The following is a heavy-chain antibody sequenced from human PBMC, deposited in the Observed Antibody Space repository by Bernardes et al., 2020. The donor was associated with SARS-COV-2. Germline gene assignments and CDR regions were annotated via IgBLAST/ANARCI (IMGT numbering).Heavy chain of an antibody. V-gene: IGHV5-10-1*01. D-gene: IGHD3-16*01. CDR1: GYSFTPYW. CDR3: ARNEYDYIWGSYYY. J-gene: IGHJ4*02. Sequence: GASLKISCKGSGYSFTPYWISWVRPTPGKGLEWMGTIDPSDSYTNYSPSFQGHVTISVDKSISTAYLQWSSLKASDTAMYYCARNEYDYIWGSYYYWGQGTLVTVSS. CDR2: IDPSDSYT.